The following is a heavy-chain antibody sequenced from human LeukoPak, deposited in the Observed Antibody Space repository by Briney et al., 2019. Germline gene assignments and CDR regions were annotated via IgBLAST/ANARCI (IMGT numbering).Heavy chain of an antibody. J-gene: IGHJ5*02. CDR3: ATAGGDGSRMGFDP. D-gene: IGHD2-15*01. Sequence: GGSLRLSCADSGFTLSRYWMHWVRQTPGKGPVWVSCISADGSVTRYADSVKGRFTISRDNTKSTLYLQMHSLRAEDTAVYYCATAGGDGSRMGFDPWGQGTLVTVSS. CDR1: GFTLSRYW. CDR2: ISADGSVT. V-gene: IGHV3-74*01.